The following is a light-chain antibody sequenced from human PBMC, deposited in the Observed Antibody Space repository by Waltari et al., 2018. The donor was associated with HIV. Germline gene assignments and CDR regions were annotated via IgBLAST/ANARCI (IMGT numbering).Light chain of an antibody. CDR1: QGVNSN. CDR2: GTA. CDR3: HHYNNWRET. V-gene: IGKV3-15*01. J-gene: IGKJ1*01. Sequence: ILMTQSPATLSVSPGERATRSCRASQGVNSNLAWYQQKPGQTPRLLIYGTATRATDIPARFSGSGSGTEFTLTISSLQSEDFAVYYCHHYNNWRETFGQGTKVEIK.